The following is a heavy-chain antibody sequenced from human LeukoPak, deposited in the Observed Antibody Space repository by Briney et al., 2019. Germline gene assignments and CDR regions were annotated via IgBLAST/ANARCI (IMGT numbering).Heavy chain of an antibody. V-gene: IGHV3-49*04. CDR2: IRSKTYDGTT. Sequence: GGSLRLSCTASGFTFGDYAMSRVRQAPGKGLEWVGFIRSKTYDGTTEYAASVKGRFTISRDDSKRIAYLQMNSLKTDDTAVYYCTRVWLQYFHYWGQGTLITVSS. CDR1: GFTFGDYA. J-gene: IGHJ4*02. D-gene: IGHD5-24*01. CDR3: TRVWLQYFHY.